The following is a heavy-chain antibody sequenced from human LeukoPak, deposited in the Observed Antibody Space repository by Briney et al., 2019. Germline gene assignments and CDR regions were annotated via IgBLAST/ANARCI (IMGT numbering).Heavy chain of an antibody. Sequence: SQTLSLTCAISGDSVSSNSAAWNWIRQSPSRGLEWLGRTYYRSKWYNDYAVSVKSRITINPDTSKNQFSLKLSSVTAADTAVYYCARDPTYGSGSYFDYWGQGTLVTVSS. V-gene: IGHV6-1*01. D-gene: IGHD3-10*01. CDR3: ARDPTYGSGSYFDY. CDR2: TYYRSKWYN. J-gene: IGHJ4*02. CDR1: GDSVSSNSAA.